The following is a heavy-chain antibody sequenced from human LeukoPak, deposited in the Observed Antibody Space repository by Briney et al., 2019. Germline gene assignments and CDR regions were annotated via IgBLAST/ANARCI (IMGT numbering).Heavy chain of an antibody. Sequence: GASVKVSCKASGFTFTSSAEQWVRQARGQRLEWIGWIVVGSGNTNYAQKFQERVTITRDMSTSTAYMELSSLRSEDTAVYYCAASIEYSSSSGYYYMDVWGKGTTVTVSS. CDR1: GFTFTSSA. D-gene: IGHD6-6*01. CDR3: AASIEYSSSSGYYYMDV. J-gene: IGHJ6*03. V-gene: IGHV1-58*01. CDR2: IVVGSGNT.